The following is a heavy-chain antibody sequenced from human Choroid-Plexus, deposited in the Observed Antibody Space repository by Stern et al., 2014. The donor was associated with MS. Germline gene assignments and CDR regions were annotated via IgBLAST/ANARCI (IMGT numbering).Heavy chain of an antibody. Sequence: VQLEESGGGVVQPGRPLRLSCVASGFTFGSCAMHWVRQAPGKGLARVAGVSYGGSNKYYADSVKGRFTISRDNSQNTLYMQMSSLRPEDTAVYYCAKDRQYLTYFFDHWGQGSLVTVSS. J-gene: IGHJ5*02. D-gene: IGHD2/OR15-2a*01. CDR2: VSYGGSNK. CDR1: GFTFGSCA. CDR3: AKDRQYLTYFFDH. V-gene: IGHV3-30*18.